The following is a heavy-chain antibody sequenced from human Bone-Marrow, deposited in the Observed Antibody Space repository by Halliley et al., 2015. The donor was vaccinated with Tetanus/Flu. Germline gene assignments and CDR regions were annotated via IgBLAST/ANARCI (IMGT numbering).Heavy chain of an antibody. D-gene: IGHD2-15*01. V-gene: IGHV1-18*01. Sequence: QLVQSGAEVKKPGASVKVSCKASGYTFTNYGITWVRQAPGQGPEWMGWISGYNGDTKYAQRFQGRVTMTTDTSTTTAYLDLRSLRSDDTAVYYCARDPAATQIAYFGMDVWGQGTTVTVSS. J-gene: IGHJ6*02. CDR2: ISGYNGDT. CDR1: GYTFTNYG. CDR3: ARDPAATQIAYFGMDV.